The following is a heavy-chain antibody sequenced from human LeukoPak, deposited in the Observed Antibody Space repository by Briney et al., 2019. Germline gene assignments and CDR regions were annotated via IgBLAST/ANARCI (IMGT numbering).Heavy chain of an antibody. CDR3: ARDKDWLPDY. D-gene: IGHD3/OR15-3a*01. V-gene: IGHV3-48*03. CDR2: ISSSGKTT. CDR1: GFTFTSHE. J-gene: IGHJ4*02. Sequence: GGSLRLSCAAAGFTFTSHEMNWVRQAPGKGLEGVSYISSSGKTTYYADSVKGRFTISRDNAKNSLYLQMNSLRAEDTAVYYCARDKDWLPDYWGQGTLVTVSS.